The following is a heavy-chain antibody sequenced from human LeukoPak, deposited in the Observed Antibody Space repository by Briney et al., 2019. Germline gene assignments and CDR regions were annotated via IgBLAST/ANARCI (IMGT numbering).Heavy chain of an antibody. CDR2: IYHSGST. V-gene: IGHV4-30-2*01. CDR3: ARVGVVTLFDY. J-gene: IGHJ4*02. CDR1: GGSISSGGYS. Sequence: PSETLSLTCAVSGGSISSGGYSWSWIRQPPGKGLEWIGYIYHSGSTYYNPSLKSRVTISVDTSKNQFSLKLSSVTAADTAVYYCARVGVVTLFDYWGQGTLVTVSS. D-gene: IGHD3-3*01.